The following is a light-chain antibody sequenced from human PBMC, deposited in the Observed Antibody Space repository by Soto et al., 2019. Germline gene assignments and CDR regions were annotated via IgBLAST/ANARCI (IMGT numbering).Light chain of an antibody. CDR2: VGTGGIVG. Sequence: QLVLTQPPSASASLGASVTLTCTLSSGYNNYRVDWYQQRPGKGPRFVMRVGTGGIVGSKGDGIPDRFSVLGSGLNRYLTINNIQEEDESDYYCGADHNSGTNFVYVFGTGTKV. CDR3: GADHNSGTNFVYV. CDR1: SGYNNYR. J-gene: IGLJ1*01. V-gene: IGLV9-49*01.